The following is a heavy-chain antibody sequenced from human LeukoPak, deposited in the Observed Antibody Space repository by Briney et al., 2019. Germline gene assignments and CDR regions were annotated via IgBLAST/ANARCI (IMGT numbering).Heavy chain of an antibody. Sequence: SETLSLTCAVYGGSFSGYYWSWIRQPPGKGLEWIGYIYYSGSTYYNPSLKSRVTISVDTSKNQFSLKLSSVTAADTAVYYCARKNGDYGVIWFDPWGQGTLVTVSS. CDR2: IYYSGST. CDR1: GGSFSGYY. CDR3: ARKNGDYGVIWFDP. D-gene: IGHD4-17*01. J-gene: IGHJ5*02. V-gene: IGHV4-34*09.